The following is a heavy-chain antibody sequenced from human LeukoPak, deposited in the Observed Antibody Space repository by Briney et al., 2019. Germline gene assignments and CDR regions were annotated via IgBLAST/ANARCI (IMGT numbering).Heavy chain of an antibody. V-gene: IGHV3-23*01. J-gene: IGHJ4*02. D-gene: IGHD5-12*01. CDR3: AKDPGEWLRSVGH. CDR1: GFTFSSYA. Sequence: PGGSLRLSCAASGFTFSSYAMSWVRQAPGKGLEWVSAISGSGGTTYYADSVKGRFTISRDNSKNTVYLQMNSLRDEDTAVYYCAKDPGEWLRSVGHWGQGTLVTVSS. CDR2: ISGSGGTT.